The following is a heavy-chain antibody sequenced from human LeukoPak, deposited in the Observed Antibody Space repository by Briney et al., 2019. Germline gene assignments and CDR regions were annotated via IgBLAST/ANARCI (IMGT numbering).Heavy chain of an antibody. V-gene: IGHV4-4*02. CDR2: IYHSGST. CDR1: GGSISSSNW. J-gene: IGHJ4*02. Sequence: KASGTLSLTCAVSGGSISSSNWWSWVRQPPGKGLEWIGEIYHSGSTNYNPSLKSRVTISVDKSKNQFSLKLSSVTAADTAVYYCARDIRDGYSSGWYDYWGQGTLVTVSS. D-gene: IGHD6-19*01. CDR3: ARDIRDGYSSGWYDY.